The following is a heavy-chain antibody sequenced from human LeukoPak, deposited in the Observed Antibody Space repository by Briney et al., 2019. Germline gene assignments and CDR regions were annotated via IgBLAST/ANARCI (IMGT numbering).Heavy chain of an antibody. D-gene: IGHD5-24*01. J-gene: IGHJ3*02. V-gene: IGHV1-69*04. CDR1: GGTFSSYA. Sequence: SVKVSCKASGGTFSSYAISWVRQAPGQGLEWMGRIIPILGIANYAQKFQGRVTITADKSTSTAYMELSSLRSEDTAVYYCARGDPDGAFDIWGQGTMVTVSS. CDR2: IIPILGIA. CDR3: ARGDPDGAFDI.